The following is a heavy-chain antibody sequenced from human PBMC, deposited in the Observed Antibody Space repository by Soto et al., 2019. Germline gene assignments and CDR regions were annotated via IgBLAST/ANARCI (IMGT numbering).Heavy chain of an antibody. CDR1: GFTFSSYA. J-gene: IGHJ4*02. CDR3: AKLGTYYFDSSGYYLFEY. D-gene: IGHD3-22*01. Sequence: GGSLRLSCAASGFTFSSYAMSWVRQAPGKGLEWVSVISGGGGTTYYAESVKGRFTISRDNSKKTVHLQMNSLRAEDTAVYYCAKLGTYYFDSSGYYLFEYWGQGTLVTVSS. V-gene: IGHV3-23*01. CDR2: ISGGGGTT.